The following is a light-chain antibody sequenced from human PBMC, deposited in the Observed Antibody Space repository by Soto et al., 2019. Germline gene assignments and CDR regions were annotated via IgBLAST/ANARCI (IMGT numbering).Light chain of an antibody. Sequence: IQMTQSPSSLSASIGGIVPITSQTCQDSRKYLNYDQQKPGKPPKLLIYDASNLETGVPSRFSGSGSVTDFTFTISSLQPEDIATYYCQQYDNLPLTVGGVTKVEIK. CDR3: QQYDNLPLT. V-gene: IGKV1-33*01. J-gene: IGKJ4*01. CDR2: DAS. CDR1: QDSRKY.